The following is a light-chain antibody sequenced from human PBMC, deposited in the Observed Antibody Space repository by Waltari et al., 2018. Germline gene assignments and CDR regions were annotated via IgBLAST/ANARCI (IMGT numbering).Light chain of an antibody. Sequence: QSVLTQPPSASGTPGQKITISCSGSSSNIGNSYIYWYQQLPGTAPKLLIYRNTQRPSGVPDRFSGSKSDASGSLAISGLRSEDEGDYYCVSWDHSVRDVLFGGGTRVTV. CDR1: SSNIGNSY. CDR2: RNT. J-gene: IGLJ2*01. V-gene: IGLV1-47*01. CDR3: VSWDHSVRDVL.